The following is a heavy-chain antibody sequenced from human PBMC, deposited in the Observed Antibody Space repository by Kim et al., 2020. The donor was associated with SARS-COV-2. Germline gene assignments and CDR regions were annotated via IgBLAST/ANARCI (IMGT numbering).Heavy chain of an antibody. Sequence: GESLKISCKGSGYSFHTYWIGWVRQMPGKGPEWMGIIYPGDSDTRYSPSFQGQVIISADKSISATYLQWNSLKASDTAMYYCARPGYCSDGSCVPFAYWGQGSLVTVSS. D-gene: IGHD2-15*01. CDR3: ARPGYCSDGSCVPFAY. CDR1: GYSFHTYW. CDR2: IYPGDSDT. J-gene: IGHJ4*02. V-gene: IGHV5-51*01.